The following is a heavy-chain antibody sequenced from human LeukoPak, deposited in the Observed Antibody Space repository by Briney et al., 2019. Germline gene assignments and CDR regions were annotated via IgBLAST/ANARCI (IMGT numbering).Heavy chain of an antibody. D-gene: IGHD2-2*01. J-gene: IGHJ5*02. CDR2: IRYDGSNK. CDR3: AKGNVVVPAAIFGSYQDWFDP. V-gene: IGHV3-30*02. CDR1: GFTFSSYG. Sequence: GGSLRLSCAASGFTFSSYGMHWVRQAPGKGLEWVAFIRYDGSNKYYADSVKGRFTISRDNSKNTLYLQMNSLRAEDTAVYYCAKGNVVVPAAIFGSYQDWFDPWGQGTLVTVSS.